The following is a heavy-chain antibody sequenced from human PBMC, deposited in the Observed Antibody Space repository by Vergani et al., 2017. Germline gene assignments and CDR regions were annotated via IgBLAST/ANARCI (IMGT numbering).Heavy chain of an antibody. CDR2: ISSSSSYI. CDR1: GFTFSSYC. J-gene: IGHJ3*02. Sequence: EVQLVESGGGLVKPGGSLRLSCAASGFTFSSYCMNWVRQAPGKGLEWVSSISSSSSYIYYADSVKGRFTISRDNAKNSLYLQMNSLRAEDTTVYYCAGDELSGSSGYYYTEDAYDIGGQGTMVTVSS. V-gene: IGHV3-21*01. CDR3: AGDELSGSSGYYYTEDAYDI. D-gene: IGHD3-22*01.